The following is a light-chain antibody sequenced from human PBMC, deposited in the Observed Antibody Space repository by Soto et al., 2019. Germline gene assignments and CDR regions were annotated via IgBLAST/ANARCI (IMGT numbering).Light chain of an antibody. CDR2: DAS. Sequence: DIQITQSPSTLSASVGDRVTITCRASQTINSWLAWYQQKPGKAPKVLIFDASNLESGVPSRFSGSGSGTEFTLAISSLQPDDVETDYCQQYNNYPRTFGQGTKVDIK. J-gene: IGKJ1*01. V-gene: IGKV1-5*01. CDR3: QQYNNYPRT. CDR1: QTINSW.